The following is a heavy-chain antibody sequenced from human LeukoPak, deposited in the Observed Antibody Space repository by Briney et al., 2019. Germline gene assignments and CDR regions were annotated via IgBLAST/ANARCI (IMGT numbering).Heavy chain of an antibody. CDR1: GFTFSSYA. J-gene: IGHJ4*02. D-gene: IGHD2-15*01. CDR3: ARGGLPSDYFDY. V-gene: IGHV3-30*04. Sequence: GGSLRLSCAASGFTFSSYAMHWVRQAPGKGLEWVAFISYDGSNKYYADSVKGRFTISRDNSKNTLYLQMNSLRAEDTAVYYCARGGLPSDYFDYWGQGTLVTVSS. CDR2: ISYDGSNK.